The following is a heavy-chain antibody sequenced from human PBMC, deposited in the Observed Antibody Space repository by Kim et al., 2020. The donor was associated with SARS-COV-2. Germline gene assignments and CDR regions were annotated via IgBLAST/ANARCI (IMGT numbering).Heavy chain of an antibody. D-gene: IGHD5-18*01. J-gene: IGHJ4*02. Sequence: GGSLRLSCAASGFTFSSYAMHWVLQAPGKGLEWVAVISYDGSNKYYADSVKGRFTISRDNSKNTLYLQMNSLRAEDTAVYYCAREGVDTAMASFDYWGQGTLVTVSS. CDR1: GFTFSSYA. CDR3: AREGVDTAMASFDY. V-gene: IGHV3-30-3*01. CDR2: ISYDGSNK.